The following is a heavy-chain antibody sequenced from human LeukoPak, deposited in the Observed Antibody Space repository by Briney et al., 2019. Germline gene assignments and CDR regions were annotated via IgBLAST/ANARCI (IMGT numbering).Heavy chain of an antibody. D-gene: IGHD3-22*01. CDR3: ARLPADSSGVTFDY. CDR2: IYPGDSDT. Sequence: WIRQPPGKGLEWMGIIYPGDSDTRYSPSFQGQVTISADKSISTAYLQWSSLKASDTAMYYCARLPADSSGVTFDYWGQGTLVTVSS. V-gene: IGHV5-51*01. J-gene: IGHJ4*02.